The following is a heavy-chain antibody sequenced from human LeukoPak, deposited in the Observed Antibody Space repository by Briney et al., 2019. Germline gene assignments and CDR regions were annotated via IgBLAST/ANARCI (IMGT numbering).Heavy chain of an antibody. CDR2: INPNSGGT. Sequence: ASMKVSCKASGYTFAGYYMHWVRQAPGQGLEWMGWINPNSGGTNYAQKFQGRVTMTRDMSTSTVYMELSSLRSEDTAVYYCARGIIPTDAFDIWGQGTMVTVSS. V-gene: IGHV1-2*02. D-gene: IGHD2-2*02. J-gene: IGHJ3*02. CDR3: ARGIIPTDAFDI. CDR1: GYTFAGYY.